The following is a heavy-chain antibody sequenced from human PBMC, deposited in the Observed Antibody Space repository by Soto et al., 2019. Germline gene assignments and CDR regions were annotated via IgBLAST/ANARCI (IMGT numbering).Heavy chain of an antibody. J-gene: IGHJ5*02. D-gene: IGHD2-15*01. CDR3: ARDLAGCSGGSCYSEWFDP. Sequence: ASVKVSCKASGYTFTSYAMHWVRQAPGQRLEWMGWINAGNGNTKYSQKFQGRVTITRDTSASTAYMELSSLRSEDTAVYYCARDLAGCSGGSCYSEWFDPWGQGTLVTVSS. CDR2: INAGNGNT. V-gene: IGHV1-3*01. CDR1: GYTFTSYA.